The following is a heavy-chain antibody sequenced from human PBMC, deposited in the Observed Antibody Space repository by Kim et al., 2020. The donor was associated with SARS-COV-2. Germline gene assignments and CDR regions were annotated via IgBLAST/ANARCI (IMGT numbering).Heavy chain of an antibody. CDR1: GDAFSNYA. V-gene: IGHV1-69*13. CDR2: IMPIFGTT. Sequence: SVKVSCKASGDAFSNYAISWVRQAPGQGLEWMGEIMPIFGTTKYAQKFQDRFTITADGSTNTAYMELSRLTSEDTAVYYCASPTGNMDVCGQGTTIFVS. CDR3: ASPTGNMDV. J-gene: IGHJ6*02.